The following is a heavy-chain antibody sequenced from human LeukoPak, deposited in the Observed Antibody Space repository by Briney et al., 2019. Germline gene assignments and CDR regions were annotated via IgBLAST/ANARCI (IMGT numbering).Heavy chain of an antibody. V-gene: IGHV3-48*04. CDR2: ISSSSSTI. Sequence: GGSLRLSCAASGFTFSSYSMNWVRQAPGKGLEWVSYISSSSSTIYYADSVKGRFTISRDNAKNSLYLQMNSLRAEDTAVYYCARDLNAFDIWGQGTMVTVSS. J-gene: IGHJ3*02. CDR3: ARDLNAFDI. CDR1: GFTFSSYS.